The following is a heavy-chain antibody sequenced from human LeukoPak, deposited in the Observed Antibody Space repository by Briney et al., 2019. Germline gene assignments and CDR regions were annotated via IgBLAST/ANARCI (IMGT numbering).Heavy chain of an antibody. CDR2: IYPGDSDT. CDR1: GYRFTSYW. Sequence: GGSLKISFQGSGYRFTSYWIGWVRPMPGKGLEWMGIIYPGDSDTRYSPSFQGQVTISADKSISTAYLQWSSLKASDTAMYYCARHFSSGRDYWGQGTLVTVSS. J-gene: IGHJ4*02. V-gene: IGHV5-51*01. CDR3: ARHFSSGRDY. D-gene: IGHD3-10*01.